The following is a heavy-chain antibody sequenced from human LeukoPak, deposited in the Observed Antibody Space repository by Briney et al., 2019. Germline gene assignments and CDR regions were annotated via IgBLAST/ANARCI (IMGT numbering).Heavy chain of an antibody. CDR3: VREREGSNSEH. Sequence: GGSLKLSCAASGFTFSSYSMNWVRQAPGMGLEWVSTIYSDGNTYYPDSVKGRFTISRDGSKNTLYLQLNSLRTEDTAIYYCVREREGSNSEHWGQGTLVTVSS. CDR1: GFTFSSYS. D-gene: IGHD1-26*01. J-gene: IGHJ1*01. CDR2: IYSDGNT. V-gene: IGHV3-53*01.